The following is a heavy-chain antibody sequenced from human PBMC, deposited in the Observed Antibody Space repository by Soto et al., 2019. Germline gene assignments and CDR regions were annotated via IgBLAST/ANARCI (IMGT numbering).Heavy chain of an antibody. Sequence: PXGSLRLACAAAGVMFRIYVMHLVRQDTGKGLEWVAVISYDGSNKYYADCVKGRFTISRDKSKNTLYLQMNSLRAGDTAVYYCAKGQRLLLGAFDIWGQGPMVTVSS. J-gene: IGHJ3*02. CDR3: AKGQRLLLGAFDI. D-gene: IGHD2-2*01. CDR2: ISYDGSNK. V-gene: IGHV3-30*18. CDR1: GVMFRIYV.